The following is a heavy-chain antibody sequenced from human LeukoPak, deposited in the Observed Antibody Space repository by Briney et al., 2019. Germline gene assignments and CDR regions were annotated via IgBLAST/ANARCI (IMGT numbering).Heavy chain of an antibody. CDR3: ARDGGVAAAGPYYYYYVMDV. Sequence: ASVKVSCKASGYTFTGYYMHWVRQAPGQGLEWMGWINPNSGGTNYAQKFQGWVTMTRDTSISTAYMELSRLRSDDTAVYYCARDGGVAAAGPYYYYYVMDVWGQGTTVTVSS. D-gene: IGHD6-13*01. J-gene: IGHJ6*02. CDR2: INPNSGGT. V-gene: IGHV1-2*04. CDR1: GYTFTGYY.